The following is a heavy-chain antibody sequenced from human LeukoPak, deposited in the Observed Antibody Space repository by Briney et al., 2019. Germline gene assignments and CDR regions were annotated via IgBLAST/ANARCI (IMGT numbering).Heavy chain of an antibody. J-gene: IGHJ6*02. CDR1: GGSISSYY. CDR2: IYYSGST. CDR3: ARTVLGYSSSWYYYYGMDV. D-gene: IGHD6-13*01. Sequence: SQTLSLTCTVSGGSISSYYWSWIRQPPGKGLDWIGYIYYSGSTNYNPSLKSRVTISVDTSKNQFSLKLSSVTAADTAMYYCARTVLGYSSSWYYYYGMDVWGQGTTVTVSS. V-gene: IGHV4-59*01.